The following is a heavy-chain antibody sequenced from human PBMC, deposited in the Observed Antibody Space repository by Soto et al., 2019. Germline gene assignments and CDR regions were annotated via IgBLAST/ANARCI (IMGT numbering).Heavy chain of an antibody. Sequence: GASVKVSCKASGGTFSSYAISWVRQAPRQGLEWMGGIIPIFGTANYAQKFQGRVTITADESTSTAYMELSSLRSEDTAVYYCARGVDFSGDYYGSGSYYNVYYYYYGMDVWGQGTTVTVSS. V-gene: IGHV1-69*13. CDR3: ARGVDFSGDYYGSGSYYNVYYYYYGMDV. CDR1: GGTFSSYA. J-gene: IGHJ6*02. D-gene: IGHD3-10*01. CDR2: IIPIFGTA.